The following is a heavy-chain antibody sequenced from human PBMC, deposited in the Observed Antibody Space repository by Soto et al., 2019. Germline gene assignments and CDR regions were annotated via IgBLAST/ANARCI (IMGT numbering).Heavy chain of an antibody. CDR2: INHSGST. CDR3: ARDKVRYCSSTSCYPYYYYYYMDV. Sequence: SETLSLTCAVYGGSFSGYYWSWIRQPPGKGLEWIGEINHSGSTNYNPSLKSRVTISVDTSKNQFSLKLSSVTAADTAVYYCARDKVRYCSSTSCYPYYYYYYMDVWGKGTTVTVSS. J-gene: IGHJ6*03. V-gene: IGHV4-34*01. D-gene: IGHD2-2*01. CDR1: GGSFSGYY.